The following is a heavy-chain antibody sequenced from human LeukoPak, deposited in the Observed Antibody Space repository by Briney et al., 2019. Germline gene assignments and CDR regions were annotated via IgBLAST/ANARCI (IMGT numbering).Heavy chain of an antibody. CDR1: GGSISSYY. CDR3: AREASYHFWSGYSNYYYYYMDV. CDR2: IYTSGST. D-gene: IGHD3-3*01. J-gene: IGHJ6*03. Sequence: SETLSLTCTVSGGSISSYYWSWIRQPAGKGLEWVGRIYTSGSTNYNPSLESRVTMSVDTSKNQFSLKLSSVTAADTAVYYCAREASYHFWSGYSNYYYYYMDVWGKGTTVTASS. V-gene: IGHV4-4*07.